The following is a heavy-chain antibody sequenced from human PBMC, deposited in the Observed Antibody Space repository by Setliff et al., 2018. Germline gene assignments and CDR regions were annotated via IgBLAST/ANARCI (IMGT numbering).Heavy chain of an antibody. CDR2: IYTSGST. CDR1: GGSISSYY. D-gene: IGHD6-6*01. V-gene: IGHV4-4*08. J-gene: IGHJ6*03. CDR3: ARGIAARPDYYYYYYMDV. Sequence: SETLSLTCTVSGGSISSYYWSWIRQPPGKGLEWIGYIYTSGSTNYNPSLKSRVTISVDTSKNQFSLKLSSVTAADTAVYYCARGIAARPDYYYYYYMDVWGKGTTVTVSS.